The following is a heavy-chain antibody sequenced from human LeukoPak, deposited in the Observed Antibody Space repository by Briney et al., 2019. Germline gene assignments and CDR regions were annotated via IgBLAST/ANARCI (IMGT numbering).Heavy chain of an antibody. CDR3: ARDGQYCSGGSCYYYGMDV. CDR2: IYYSGST. CDR1: GGSISSGGYY. J-gene: IGHJ6*02. D-gene: IGHD2-15*01. Sequence: SETLSLTCTVSGGSISSGGYYWSWIRQHPGKGLEWIGYIYYSGSTYYNPSLKSRVTISVDTSKNQFSLKLSSVTAADTAVYYCARDGQYCSGGSCYYYGMDVWGQGTTVTVSS. V-gene: IGHV4-31*03.